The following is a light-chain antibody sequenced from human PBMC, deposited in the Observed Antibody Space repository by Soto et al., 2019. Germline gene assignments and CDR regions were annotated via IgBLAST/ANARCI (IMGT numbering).Light chain of an antibody. CDR2: EVS. CDR3: ISYTSSSTPYV. Sequence: QSALTQPASVSGSPGQSITISCTGTSSDVGGYNYVSWYQQHPGKAPKLMIYEVSNRPSGVSNRFSGSKSGNTASLTISGLQAEDEADYYCISYTSSSTPYVFGTWTKLTGL. CDR1: SSDVGGYNY. V-gene: IGLV2-14*01. J-gene: IGLJ1*01.